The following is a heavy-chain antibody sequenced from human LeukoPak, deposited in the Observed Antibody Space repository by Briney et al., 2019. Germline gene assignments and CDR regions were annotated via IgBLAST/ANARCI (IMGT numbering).Heavy chain of an antibody. J-gene: IGHJ4*02. V-gene: IGHV3-23*01. D-gene: IGHD3-10*01. CDR1: RVIFIDYA. Sequence: GWALRLSCQASRVIFIDYAMSWVRQAPGKGLEWGSPINPYGGSFFSDSSKGRFTISRDDPRSVVYLHMNTLRAEDTAVYYCARSGVATCHYWGQGILVAVSS. CDR3: ARSGVATCHY. CDR2: INPYGGS.